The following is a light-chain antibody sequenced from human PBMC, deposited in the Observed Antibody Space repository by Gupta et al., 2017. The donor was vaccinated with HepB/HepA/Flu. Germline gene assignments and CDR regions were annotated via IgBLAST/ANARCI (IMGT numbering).Light chain of an antibody. CDR1: RDIDTY. V-gene: IGKV1-12*01. CDR3: QQADSFPLT. J-gene: IGKJ4*01. Sequence: DIHMTQSPSSVSASVGDRVTMTGRASRDIDTYLAWYQHKRGQPPRLLIYATSTLKSGVPLRFSGSGSGTDFTLTISSLQPEDFATYYCQQADSFPLTFGGGTKVEIK. CDR2: ATS.